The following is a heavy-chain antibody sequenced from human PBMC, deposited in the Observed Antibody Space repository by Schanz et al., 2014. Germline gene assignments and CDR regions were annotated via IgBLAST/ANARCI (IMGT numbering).Heavy chain of an antibody. J-gene: IGHJ4*02. CDR1: TFTFDHYA. CDR3: VRDSFFAFDY. D-gene: IGHD3-3*01. Sequence: EVQLLESGGGLVQPGGSLRLSCSASTFTFDHYAMTWVRQAPGKGLEWVSSISYGTSYIYYAESVKGRFTISRDNAKNSVFLQMNSLRAEDTAVYYCVRDSFFAFDYWGQGTLVTVSS. CDR2: ISYGTSYI. V-gene: IGHV3-21*01.